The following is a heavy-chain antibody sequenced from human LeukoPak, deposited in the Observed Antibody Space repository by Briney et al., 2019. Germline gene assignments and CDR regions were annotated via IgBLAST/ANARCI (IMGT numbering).Heavy chain of an antibody. CDR2: IDSDDDK. V-gene: IGHV2-70*11. Sequence: RESGPALVKPTQTLTLTCTFSGFSLTTGGLCVTCVRQPPGKALEWLARIDSDDDKYYSTSLEARLTISKDTSKNQVVLTMTSMDPVDTATYYCARMWGYNWNYIDYWGQGSLVTVPS. J-gene: IGHJ4*02. CDR1: GFSLTTGGLC. D-gene: IGHD1-20*01. CDR3: ARMWGYNWNYIDY.